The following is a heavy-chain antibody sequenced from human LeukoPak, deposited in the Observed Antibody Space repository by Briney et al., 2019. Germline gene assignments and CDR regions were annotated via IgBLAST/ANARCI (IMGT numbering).Heavy chain of an antibody. D-gene: IGHD3-22*01. V-gene: IGHV4-59*08. CDR1: GGSISSYY. CDR2: IYYSGGT. J-gene: IGHJ4*02. CDR3: ARRGGDSSGNFDY. Sequence: PSETLSFTCTVSGGSISSYYWSWIRQPPGKGLEWIGYIYYSGGTNYNPSLKSRVTISADTSRKQFSPRLSSVTAADTAVYYCARRGGDSSGNFDYWGQGTLVTVSS.